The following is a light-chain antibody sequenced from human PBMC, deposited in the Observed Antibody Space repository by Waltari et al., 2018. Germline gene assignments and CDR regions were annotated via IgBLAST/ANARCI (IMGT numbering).Light chain of an antibody. CDR1: SRDVGGYKF. Sequence: QTAVTQPASVSGSPGQSITISCTGSSRDVGGYKFVSWYQQDSGKAPKLIIYEVTQRPSGISNRFSGSKSGNTASLTISGLQAEDEAEYYCCSYAGSRTNYVFGSGTKVTVL. CDR2: EVT. V-gene: IGLV2-23*02. J-gene: IGLJ1*01. CDR3: CSYAGSRTNYV.